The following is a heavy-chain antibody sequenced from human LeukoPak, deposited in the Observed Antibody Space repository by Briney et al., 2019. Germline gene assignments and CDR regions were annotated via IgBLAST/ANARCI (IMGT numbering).Heavy chain of an antibody. V-gene: IGHV3-30*02. D-gene: IGHD6-13*01. CDR1: GFSFSDYD. CDR3: AKDATAAAGTVYMDV. CDR2: IRYDGTNT. J-gene: IGHJ6*03. Sequence: GGSLRLSCAASGFSFSDYDMHWVRQAPGKGLEWVTFIRYDGTNTYADSVKGRFTISRDNAKNSLYLQMDSLRAEDSAVYYCAKDATAAAGTVYMDVWGKGTTVTVSS.